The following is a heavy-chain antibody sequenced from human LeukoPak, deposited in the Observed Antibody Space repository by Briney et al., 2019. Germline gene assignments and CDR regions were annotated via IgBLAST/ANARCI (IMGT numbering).Heavy chain of an antibody. Sequence: SETLSLTCTVSGGSISSYYWSWIRQPPGKGLEWIGYIYYSGSTNYNPSLKSRVTISVGTSKNQFSLKLSSVTAADTAVYYCARDDYYGSFDYWGQGTLVTVSS. D-gene: IGHD3-10*01. CDR2: IYYSGST. CDR3: ARDDYYGSFDY. J-gene: IGHJ4*02. CDR1: GGSISSYY. V-gene: IGHV4-59*01.